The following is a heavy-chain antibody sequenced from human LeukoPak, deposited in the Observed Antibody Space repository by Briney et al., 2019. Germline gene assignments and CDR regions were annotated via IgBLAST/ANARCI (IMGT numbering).Heavy chain of an antibody. Sequence: GGSLRLSCEASCFTFRSYDLHWVRQTAAKGREWVSLINTAGGTFYSDSVRGRFTNSRENAENYFHLQMNSLTADDTAVYYCAREAFTDATGYYFSPLDMWGQGTMVTVSS. J-gene: IGHJ3*02. CDR2: INTAGGT. V-gene: IGHV3-13*01. CDR3: AREAFTDATGYYFSPLDM. D-gene: IGHD2/OR15-2a*01. CDR1: CFTFRSYD.